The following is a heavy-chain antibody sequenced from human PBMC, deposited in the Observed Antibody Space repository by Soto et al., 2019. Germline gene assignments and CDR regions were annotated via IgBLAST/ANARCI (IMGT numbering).Heavy chain of an antibody. CDR3: AKIPTGSGSSKFDY. J-gene: IGHJ4*02. D-gene: IGHD3-10*01. CDR1: GFTFRTYA. V-gene: IGHV3-23*01. Sequence: PVGSLRLSCSASGFTFRTYAMNWVRQAPGKGLEWISAISCSGSFTHYADSVRGRFTISRDNSQNQLYLQMNNLRGDDTAMYYCAKIPTGSGSSKFDYWGQGIQVTVSS. CDR2: ISCSGSFT.